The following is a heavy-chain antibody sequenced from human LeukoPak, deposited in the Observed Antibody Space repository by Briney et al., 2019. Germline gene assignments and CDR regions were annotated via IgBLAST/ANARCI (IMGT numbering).Heavy chain of an antibody. J-gene: IGHJ4*02. Sequence: GGSLRLSCAASGFTFSSYAMNWVRQAPGKGLEWVSGISGSSVITYYADSVKGRFTISRDNSKNTLYLQMNTLTGEDTAVYYCAKGFYHYFGSGSYTLDFWGQGTQVTVSS. CDR1: GFTFSSYA. D-gene: IGHD3-10*01. CDR2: ISGSSVIT. CDR3: AKGFYHYFGSGSYTLDF. V-gene: IGHV3-23*01.